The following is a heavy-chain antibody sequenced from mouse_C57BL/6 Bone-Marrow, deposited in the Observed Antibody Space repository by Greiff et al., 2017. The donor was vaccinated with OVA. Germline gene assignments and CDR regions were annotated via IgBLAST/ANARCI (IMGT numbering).Heavy chain of an antibody. CDR1: GFTFNTYA. D-gene: IGHD1-1*01. Sequence: EVMLVESGGGLVQPKGSLKLSCAASGFTFNTYAMHWVRQAPGKGLEWVARIRSKSSNYATYYADSVKDRFTISRDDSQSMLYLQMNNLKTEDTAMYYCVRRGLLRWGGEYFDVWGTGTTVTVSS. J-gene: IGHJ1*03. V-gene: IGHV10-3*01. CDR3: VRRGLLRWGGEYFDV. CDR2: IRSKSSNYAT.